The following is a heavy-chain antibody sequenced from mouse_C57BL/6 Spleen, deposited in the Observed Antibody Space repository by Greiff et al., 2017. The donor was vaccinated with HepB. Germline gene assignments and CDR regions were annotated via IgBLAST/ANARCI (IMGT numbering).Heavy chain of an antibody. V-gene: IGHV1-42*01. CDR2: INPSTGGT. J-gene: IGHJ1*03. Sequence: EVQLQQSGPELVKPGASVKISCKASGYSFTGYYMNWVKQSPEKSLEWIGEINPSTGGTTYNQKFKAKATLTVDKSSSTAYMQLKSLPSEDSAVYYCAREGLYYGPLHWYFDVWGTGTTVTVSS. CDR3: AREGLYYGPLHWYFDV. CDR1: GYSFTGYY. D-gene: IGHD1-1*01.